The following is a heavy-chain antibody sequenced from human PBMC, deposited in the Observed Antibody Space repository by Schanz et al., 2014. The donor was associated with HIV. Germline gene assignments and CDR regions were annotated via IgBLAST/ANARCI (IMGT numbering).Heavy chain of an antibody. CDR2: IWFDGSNK. D-gene: IGHD6-6*01. J-gene: IGHJ6*02. CDR1: GFTFSSSW. V-gene: IGHV3-33*08. Sequence: VQLVESGGGLVQPGGSLKLSCAASGFTFSSSWMHWVRQAPGKGLVWVAVIWFDGSNKYYADSVKGRFTISRDNSKKTLYLQMNSLRAGDTAVYYCASTEFPYSSSSDYYYGMDVWGQGTTVTVSS. CDR3: ASTEFPYSSSSDYYYGMDV.